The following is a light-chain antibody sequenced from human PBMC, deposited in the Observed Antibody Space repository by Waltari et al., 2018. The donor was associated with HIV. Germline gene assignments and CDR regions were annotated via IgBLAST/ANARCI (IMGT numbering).Light chain of an antibody. J-gene: IGKJ2*01. CDR1: QSINNW. CDR3: QQYNRYPYT. Sequence: DIQMTQSPSPLSASVGERVIITCRASQSINNWLAWYQQKPGETPNLLMHEASKLESGVPSRFSGTGSGTEFTLTINGLQPDDFATYYCQQYNRYPYTFGQGTKLEIK. CDR2: EAS. V-gene: IGKV1-5*01.